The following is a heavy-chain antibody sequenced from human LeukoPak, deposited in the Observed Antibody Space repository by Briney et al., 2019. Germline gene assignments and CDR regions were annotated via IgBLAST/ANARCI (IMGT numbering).Heavy chain of an antibody. CDR3: ARNREPAATIDY. CDR2: INHSGST. V-gene: IGHV4-34*01. J-gene: IGHJ4*02. CDR1: GESFSGYY. Sequence: SETLSLXCAVYGESFSGYYWNWIRQPPGKGLEWIGEINHSGSTNYNPSLQSRVTISVDTSKNQFSLRLSSVTAADTAVYFYARNREPAATIDYWGQGTLVTVSS. D-gene: IGHD2-2*01.